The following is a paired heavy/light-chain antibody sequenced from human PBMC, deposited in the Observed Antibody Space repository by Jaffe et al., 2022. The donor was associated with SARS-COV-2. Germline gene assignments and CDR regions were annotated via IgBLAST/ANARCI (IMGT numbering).Light chain of an antibody. CDR1: ALPKKY. J-gene: IGLJ3*02. CDR3: YSTDSSGNRV. Sequence: SYELTQPPSVSVSPGQTARITCSGDALPKKYAYWYQQKSGQAPVLVIYEDSKRPSGIPERFSGSSSGTMATLTISGAQVEDEADYYCYSTDSSGNRVFGGGTKLTVL. V-gene: IGLV3-10*01. CDR2: EDS.
Heavy chain of an antibody. D-gene: IGHD6-19*01. J-gene: IGHJ4*02. CDR2: ISWNSGSI. CDR1: GFTFDDYA. V-gene: IGHV3-9*01. Sequence: EVQLVESGGGLVQPGRSLRLSCAASGFTFDDYAMHWVRQAPGKGLEWVSGISWNSGSIGYADSVKGRFTISRDNAKNSLYLQMNSLRAEDTALYYCAKGADDDIAVAGRDFDYWGQGTLVTVSS. CDR3: AKGADDDIAVAGRDFDY.